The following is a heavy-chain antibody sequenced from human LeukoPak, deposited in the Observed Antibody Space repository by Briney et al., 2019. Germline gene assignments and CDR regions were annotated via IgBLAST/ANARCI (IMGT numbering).Heavy chain of an antibody. CDR1: GFIFSGSA. CDR2: IRSKANGHAT. V-gene: IGHV3-73*01. D-gene: IGHD3-10*01. Sequence: GGSLKLSCAASGFIFSGSAVHWVRQASGKGLEWVGRIRSKANGHATAYAASVKGRFTIFRDDSKNTAYLQMNSLKIEDTAMYYCARRGDYSASGDYWGQGTLVTVSS. J-gene: IGHJ4*02. CDR3: ARRGDYSASGDY.